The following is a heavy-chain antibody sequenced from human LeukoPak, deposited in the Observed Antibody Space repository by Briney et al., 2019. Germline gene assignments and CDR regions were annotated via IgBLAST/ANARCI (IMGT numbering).Heavy chain of an antibody. CDR2: IIPIFGTA. Sequence: ASVKVSCTASGGTFSSYAISWVRQAPGQGLEWMGGIIPIFGTANYAQKFQGRVTITADESTSTAYMELSSLRSEDTAVYYCARIEADYDILTGGPYNWFDPWGQGTLVTVSS. CDR1: GGTFSSYA. V-gene: IGHV1-69*13. J-gene: IGHJ5*02. D-gene: IGHD3-9*01. CDR3: ARIEADYDILTGGPYNWFDP.